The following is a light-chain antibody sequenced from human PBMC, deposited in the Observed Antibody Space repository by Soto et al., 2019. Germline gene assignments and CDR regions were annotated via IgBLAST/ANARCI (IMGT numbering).Light chain of an antibody. V-gene: IGKV3D-15*01. CDR3: QQYDDSLRLA. CDR1: QSVNIY. J-gene: IGKJ4*01. Sequence: EIVMTQSPATLSVSPGERATLSCRASQSVNIYLAWYQQKPGQAPRLLILGASSRATGIPARFSGSGSGKYFSLTISSRQSEDFTFYFCQQYDDSLRLAFGGGTKVEIK. CDR2: GAS.